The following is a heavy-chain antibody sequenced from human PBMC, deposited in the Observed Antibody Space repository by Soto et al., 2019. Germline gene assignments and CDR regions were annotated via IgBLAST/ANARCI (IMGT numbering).Heavy chain of an antibody. CDR3: AKAAPAEYDILTGYYEAFDI. V-gene: IGHV3-23*01. CDR2: ISGSGGST. Sequence: PGGSLRLSCAASGFTFSSYAMSWVRQAPGKGLEWVSAISGSGGSTYYADSVKGRFTISRDNSKNTLYLQMSSLRAEDTAVYYCAKAAPAEYDILTGYYEAFDIWGQGTMVTVS. J-gene: IGHJ3*02. D-gene: IGHD3-9*01. CDR1: GFTFSSYA.